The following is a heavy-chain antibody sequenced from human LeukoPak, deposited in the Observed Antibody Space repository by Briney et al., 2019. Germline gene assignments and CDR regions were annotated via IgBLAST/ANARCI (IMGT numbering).Heavy chain of an antibody. J-gene: IGHJ4*02. D-gene: IGHD6-19*01. CDR1: GYSFTSYW. CDR3: ARSQGTGWESFDY. CDR2: IDPSDSYT. V-gene: IGHV5-10-1*04. Sequence: GESLKISCKGSGYSFTSYWISWVRQMPGKGLEWMGRIDPSDSYTNYSPSFQGQVTISADKSISTAYLQWSSLKASDTAMYYCARSQGTGWESFDYWGQGTLVTVSS.